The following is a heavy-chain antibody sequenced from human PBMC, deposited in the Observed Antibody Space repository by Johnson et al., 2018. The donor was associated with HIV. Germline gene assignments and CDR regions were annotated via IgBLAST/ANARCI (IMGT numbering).Heavy chain of an antibody. V-gene: IGHV3-11*04. CDR3: ARLRDGYNFDAFDI. J-gene: IGHJ3*02. CDR1: GFTFSDYY. Sequence: QGQLVESGGGLVKPGGSLRLSCAASGFTFSDYYMSWIRQAPGKGLEWVSFISRSGSTIYYADSVKGRFTISRDNAKNSLYLQMNSLTAEDTALYYCARLRDGYNFDAFDIWGQGTMVTVSS. CDR2: ISRSGSTI. D-gene: IGHD5-24*01.